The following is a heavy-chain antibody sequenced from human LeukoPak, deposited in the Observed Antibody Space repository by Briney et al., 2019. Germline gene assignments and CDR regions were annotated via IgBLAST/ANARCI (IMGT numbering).Heavy chain of an antibody. J-gene: IGHJ5*02. CDR1: GNTFTSYY. Sequence: ASVKVSCKASGNTFTSYYMHWVRQAPGQGLEWMGIINPSGGSTSYAQKFQGRVTMTRDTSTSTVYMELSSLRSEDTAVYYCASSFWGTNWFDPWGQGTLVTVSS. CDR2: INPSGGST. V-gene: IGHV1-46*01. CDR3: ASSFWGTNWFDP. D-gene: IGHD3-16*01.